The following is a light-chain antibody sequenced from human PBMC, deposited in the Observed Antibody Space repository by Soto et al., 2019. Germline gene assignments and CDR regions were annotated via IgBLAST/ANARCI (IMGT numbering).Light chain of an antibody. CDR3: QQYGSSPLT. Sequence: EIVLTQSPATLSLSPGERATLSCRASQSVGNNLAWYQQKPGQAPGLLIYEASTRATGIPARFSGSGSGTDFTLTISSLEPEDFAVYYCQQYGSSPLTFGGGTKVDI. CDR2: EAS. V-gene: IGKV3-11*01. J-gene: IGKJ4*01. CDR1: QSVGNN.